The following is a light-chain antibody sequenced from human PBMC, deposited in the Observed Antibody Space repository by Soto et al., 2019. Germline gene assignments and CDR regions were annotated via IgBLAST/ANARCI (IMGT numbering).Light chain of an antibody. V-gene: IGKV1-13*02. CDR2: DAS. CDR3: QQFNSYPHT. J-gene: IGKJ2*01. Sequence: AIQLTQAPSSLSASVGDRVTFTCRAGQDIGTALAWYQQKSGTAPNLLIYDASNLESGVPSRFSGSGSGTQFALTISSLQPEDLGTYYCQQFNSYPHTFGQGIKLEI. CDR1: QDIGTA.